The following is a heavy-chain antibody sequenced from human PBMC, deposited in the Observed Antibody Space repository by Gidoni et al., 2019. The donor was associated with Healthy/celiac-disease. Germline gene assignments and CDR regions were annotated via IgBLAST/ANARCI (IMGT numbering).Heavy chain of an antibody. CDR2: ISWDGGST. D-gene: IGHD2-15*01. Sequence: EVQLVESGGVVVQPGGSLRLACAASGFTLDDYTMHWVRQAPGKGLEGVSLISWDGGSTYYADSVKGRFTISRDNSKKSLYLQMNSLRTEDTALYYCAKDAKGYCSGGSCYAYLDYWGQGTLVTVSS. CDR1: GFTLDDYT. V-gene: IGHV3-43*01. J-gene: IGHJ4*02. CDR3: AKDAKGYCSGGSCYAYLDY.